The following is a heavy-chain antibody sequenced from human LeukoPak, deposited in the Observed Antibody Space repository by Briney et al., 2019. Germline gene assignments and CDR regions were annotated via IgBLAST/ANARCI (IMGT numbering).Heavy chain of an antibody. CDR3: ARGGGDSSSWYFRFDP. V-gene: IGHV4-39*07. CDR2: IYYSGST. CDR1: GGSISSSSYY. D-gene: IGHD6-13*01. Sequence: PSETLSLTCTVSGGSISSSSYYWGWIRQPPGKGLEWIGSIYYSGSTYYNPSLKSRVTISVDTSKNQFSLKLSSVTAADTAVYYCARGGGDSSSWYFRFDPWGQGTLVTVSS. J-gene: IGHJ5*02.